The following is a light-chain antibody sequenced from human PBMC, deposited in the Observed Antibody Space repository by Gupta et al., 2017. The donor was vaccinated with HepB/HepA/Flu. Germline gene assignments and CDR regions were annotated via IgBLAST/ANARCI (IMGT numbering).Light chain of an antibody. J-gene: IGKJ2*01. CDR3: HQHSSNPYT. V-gene: IGKV1-39*01. CDR2: AAS. Sequence: DIQMTQSTSSLSASVGDRVTITCRASQSISSYLKWYQQKPGKAPKLLIFAASSLQSGVPSRFSGSGSGTEFTLTISSLQPEDFAAYYCHQHSSNPYTFGEGTKVEIK. CDR1: QSISSY.